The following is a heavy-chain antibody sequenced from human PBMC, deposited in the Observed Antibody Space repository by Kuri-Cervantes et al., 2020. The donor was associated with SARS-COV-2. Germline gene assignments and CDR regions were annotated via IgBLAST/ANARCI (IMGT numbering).Heavy chain of an antibody. CDR3: AQGGGYFVCPYFDY. D-gene: IGHD1-1*01. CDR1: GGSISSGSYY. CDR2: IYTSGST. V-gene: IGHV4-61*02. Sequence: SETLSLTCTVSGGSISSGSYYWSWIRQPAGKGLEWNGRIYTSGSTNYNPSLKSRVTISVDTSKNQFSLKLSSVTAADTAVYYCAQGGGYFVCPYFDYWGQGTLVTVSS. J-gene: IGHJ4*02.